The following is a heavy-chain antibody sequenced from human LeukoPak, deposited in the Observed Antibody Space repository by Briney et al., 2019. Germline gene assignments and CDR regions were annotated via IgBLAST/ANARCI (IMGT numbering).Heavy chain of an antibody. CDR2: IRCDGSNK. V-gene: IGHV3-30*02. D-gene: IGHD1-14*01. Sequence: GGSLRLSCAASGFTFSSYGMHWVRQAPGKGLEWVAFIRCDGSNKYYADSVKGRFTISRDNSKNKLYLQMNSPRVEDAAVYYCANSEIQQIDYWGQGTLVTVSS. CDR3: ANSEIQQIDY. J-gene: IGHJ4*02. CDR1: GFTFSSYG.